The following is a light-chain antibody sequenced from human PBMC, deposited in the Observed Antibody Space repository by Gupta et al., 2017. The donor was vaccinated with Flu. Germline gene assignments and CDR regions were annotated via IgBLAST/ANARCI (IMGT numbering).Light chain of an antibody. Sequence: NFMLTQPHSVSGSPGKTVTISCTRSSGSIGINYVQWYQQRPGTSPKNVIYEEDQRPSGVPDRFSGSSDRSSNSASLTISGMKTEDEADYYCQSYDVFGGGTKLTVL. CDR1: SGSIGINY. V-gene: IGLV6-57*01. J-gene: IGLJ2*01. CDR2: EED. CDR3: QSYDV.